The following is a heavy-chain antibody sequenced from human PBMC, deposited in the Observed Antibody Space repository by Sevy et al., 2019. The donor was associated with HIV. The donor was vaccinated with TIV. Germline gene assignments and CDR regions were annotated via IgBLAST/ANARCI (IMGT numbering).Heavy chain of an antibody. V-gene: IGHV3-23*01. CDR2: ISGSGGST. CDR3: AKQSLKSPGIAARGALDY. D-gene: IGHD6-6*01. CDR1: GFTFSSYA. J-gene: IGHJ4*02. Sequence: GGSLRLSCAASGFTFSSYAMSWVRQAPGKGLEWVSAISGSGGSTYYADSVKGRFTISRDNSKNTLYLQMNSLRAEDTAVYYCAKQSLKSPGIAARGALDYWGQGTLVTVSS.